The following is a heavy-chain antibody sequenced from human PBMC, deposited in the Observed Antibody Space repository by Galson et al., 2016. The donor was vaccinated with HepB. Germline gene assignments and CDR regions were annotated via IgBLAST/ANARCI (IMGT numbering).Heavy chain of an antibody. Sequence: SVKVSCKASGYTFTNYGISWVRQAPGQGLEWMGWISAYNGNTNYEQKFQGRVTMTTDTSASTAYMELRSLRSDDTAVYYCARGGTEDSRGNYVHNFDYWGQGTQVTVSS. CDR2: ISAYNGNT. CDR1: GYTFTNYG. CDR3: ARGGTEDSRGNYVHNFDY. V-gene: IGHV1-18*04. D-gene: IGHD3-22*01. J-gene: IGHJ4*02.